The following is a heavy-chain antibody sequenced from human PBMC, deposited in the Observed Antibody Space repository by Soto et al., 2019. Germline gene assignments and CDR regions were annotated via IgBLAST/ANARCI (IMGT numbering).Heavy chain of an antibody. CDR2: IYYSGST. V-gene: IGHV4-59*08. D-gene: IGHD6-6*01. J-gene: IGHJ6*03. CDR3: ARRAPYSSSLYYYYMDV. CDR1: GGSISSYY. Sequence: SETLSLTCTVSGGSISSYYWSWIRQPPGKGLEWIGYIYYSGSTNYNPSLRSRVTISVDTSKNQFSLKLGSVTAADTAVYYCARRAPYSSSLYYYYMDVWGKGTTVTVSS.